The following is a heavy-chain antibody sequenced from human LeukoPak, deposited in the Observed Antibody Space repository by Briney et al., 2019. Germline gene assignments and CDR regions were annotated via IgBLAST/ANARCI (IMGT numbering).Heavy chain of an antibody. D-gene: IGHD2-2*02. CDR1: GFTFDDYA. Sequence: GGSLRLSCAASGFTFDDYAMHWVRQAPGKGLEWVSGISWNGGSIGYADSVKGRFTISRDNAKNSLYLQMNSLRAEDTALYYCATIPSTSDYFDYWGQGTLVTVSS. V-gene: IGHV3-9*01. CDR3: ATIPSTSDYFDY. CDR2: ISWNGGSI. J-gene: IGHJ4*02.